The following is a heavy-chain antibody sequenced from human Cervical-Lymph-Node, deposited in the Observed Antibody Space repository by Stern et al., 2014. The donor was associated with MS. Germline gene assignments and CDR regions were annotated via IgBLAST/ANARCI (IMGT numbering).Heavy chain of an antibody. CDR3: AGPRYAF. Sequence: VQLVESGPEVKKPGSSVKVSCKASGGSFIHYAITWVRQAPGQGPEWMGYIIHMFSTSNYAQKFQGRVAISADNSTTTAYMEINSLTSEDTAVYYCAGPRYAFWGQGTLVIVSS. J-gene: IGHJ4*02. D-gene: IGHD2-2*01. V-gene: IGHV1-69*06. CDR1: GGSFIHYA. CDR2: IIHMFSTS.